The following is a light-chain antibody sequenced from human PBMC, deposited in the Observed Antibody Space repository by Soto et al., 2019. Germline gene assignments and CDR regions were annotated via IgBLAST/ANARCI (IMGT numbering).Light chain of an antibody. V-gene: IGLV2-11*01. CDR1: RSDVGGYNY. CDR2: DVS. J-gene: IGLJ2*01. CDR3: CSYAGRVV. Sequence: QSALTQPRSVSGSPGQSVTISCTGTRSDVGGYNYVSWYQQHPDKAPKLMIYDVSKRPSGVPDRFSGSKSGNTASLTISGLQAEDEADYYCCSYAGRVVFGGGTKLTVL.